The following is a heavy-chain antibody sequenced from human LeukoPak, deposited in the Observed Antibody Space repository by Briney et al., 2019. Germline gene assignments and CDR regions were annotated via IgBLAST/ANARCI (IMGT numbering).Heavy chain of an antibody. D-gene: IGHD2-2*01. CDR3: ARVRDCSSTSCPYYYYYMDV. CDR2: INHSGST. V-gene: IGHV4-34*01. CDR1: GGSLSGYY. J-gene: IGHJ6*03. Sequence: SETLSLTCAVYGGSLSGYYWSWLRQPPGKGLEWIGEINHSGSTNYNPSLKSRVTISLDTSKNQFSLKLSSVTAADTAVYSCARVRDCSSTSCPYYYYYMDVWGKGTTVTVSS.